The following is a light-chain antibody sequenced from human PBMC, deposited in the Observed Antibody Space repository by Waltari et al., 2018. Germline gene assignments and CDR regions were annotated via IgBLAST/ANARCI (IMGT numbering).Light chain of an antibody. Sequence: DIQMTQSPSSLSASVGDRVIITCRASQSIHTNQNWYQEKPGKATKLLIYVATILQSGVPSSCSGTGSGTDFTLTINSLQPEDFATYYCQQSYSTWTFGQGTKVEIK. CDR1: QSIHTN. V-gene: IGKV1-39*01. CDR2: VAT. J-gene: IGKJ1*01. CDR3: QQSYSTWT.